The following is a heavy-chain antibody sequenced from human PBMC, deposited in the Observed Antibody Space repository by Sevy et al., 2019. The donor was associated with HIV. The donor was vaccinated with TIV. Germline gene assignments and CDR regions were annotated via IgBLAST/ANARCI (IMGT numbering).Heavy chain of an antibody. V-gene: IGHV1-18*01. CDR1: GYTFTSYG. CDR3: ASASNDFWSGYYFY. Sequence: ASVKVSCKACGYTFTSYGISWVRQAPGQGLEWMGWISAYNGNTNYAQKLQGRVTMTTDTSTSTAYMELRSLRSDDTAVYYCASASNDFWSGYYFYWGQGTLVTVSS. J-gene: IGHJ4*02. CDR2: ISAYNGNT. D-gene: IGHD3-3*01.